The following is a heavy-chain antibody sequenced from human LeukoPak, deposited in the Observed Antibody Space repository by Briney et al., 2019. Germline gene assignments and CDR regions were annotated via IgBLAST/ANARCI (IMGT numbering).Heavy chain of an antibody. CDR2: LNDDGTYV. CDR1: GFTFSSHW. J-gene: IGHJ4*02. Sequence: PGGSLRLSCVVSGFTFSSHWMHWVRQAPGKGLVWVSRLNDDGTYVDYADSVKGRFTISRDNSKNTLYLQMNSLRAEDTAVYYCAKVGTSCYAADYWGQGTLVTVSS. D-gene: IGHD2-2*01. CDR3: AKVGTSCYAADY. V-gene: IGHV3-74*01.